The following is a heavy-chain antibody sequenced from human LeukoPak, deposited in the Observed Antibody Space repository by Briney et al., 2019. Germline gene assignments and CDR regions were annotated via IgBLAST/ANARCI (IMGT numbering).Heavy chain of an antibody. V-gene: IGHV4-39*01. J-gene: IGHJ4*02. CDR3: ARHRYADKIVDY. Sequence: PSETLSLTCTVSGGSISSSSYYWGWIRQPPGKGLEWIGSTYYSGSTYYNVSLKSRVTISVDTSKNQFSLKLSSVTAADTAVYYCARHRYADKIVDYWGQGTLVTVSS. CDR2: TYYSGST. CDR1: GGSISSSSYY. D-gene: IGHD2-8*01.